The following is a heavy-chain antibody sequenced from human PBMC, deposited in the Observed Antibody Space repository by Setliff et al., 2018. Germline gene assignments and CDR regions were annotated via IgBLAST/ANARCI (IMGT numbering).Heavy chain of an antibody. CDR1: GGSFSTYY. J-gene: IGHJ4*02. V-gene: IGHV4-59*01. Sequence: SETLSLTCTVSGGSFSTYYWSWIRQAPGKGLEWIGHVYYSGAANYNPSLKSRVTVSVDTSKNQFSLRLISVTAADTAVYYCARAPRLEWILPTFDYWGQGTPVTVSS. CDR2: VYYSGAA. CDR3: ARAPRLEWILPTFDY. D-gene: IGHD3-3*01.